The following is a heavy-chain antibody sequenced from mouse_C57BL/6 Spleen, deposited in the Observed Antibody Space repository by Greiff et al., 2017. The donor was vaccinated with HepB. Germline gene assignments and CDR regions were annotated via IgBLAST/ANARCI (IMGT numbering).Heavy chain of an antibody. D-gene: IGHD1-1*01. Sequence: QVQLKQPGAELVKPGASVKLSCKASGYTFTSYWMQWVKQRPGQGLEWIGEIDPSDSYTNYNQKFKGKATLTVDTSSSTAYMQLSSLTSEDSAVYYCAPYYGSSGGFAYWGQGTLVTVSA. J-gene: IGHJ3*01. V-gene: IGHV1-50*01. CDR2: IDPSDSYT. CDR1: GYTFTSYW. CDR3: APYYGSSGGFAY.